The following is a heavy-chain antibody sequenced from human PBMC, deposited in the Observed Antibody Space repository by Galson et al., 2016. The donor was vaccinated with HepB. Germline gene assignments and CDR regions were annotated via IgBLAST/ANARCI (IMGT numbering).Heavy chain of an antibody. J-gene: IGHJ6*02. CDR3: ARSGQNHYYGMDV. D-gene: IGHD3-10*01. Sequence: QSGAEVKKPGESLKISCKGSGYRFTSYWIGWVRQMPGKGLEWMGIIYPGDSDIKYSPSFQGQVTIPADKSIRTAYLQWSSLKASDTAMYYWARSGQNHYYGMDVWGQGTTVTVSS. CDR1: GYRFTSYW. V-gene: IGHV5-51*03. CDR2: IYPGDSDI.